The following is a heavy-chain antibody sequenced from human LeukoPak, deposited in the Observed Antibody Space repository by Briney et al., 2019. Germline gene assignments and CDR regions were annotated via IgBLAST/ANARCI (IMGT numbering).Heavy chain of an antibody. V-gene: IGHV1-69*05. J-gene: IGHJ4*02. CDR3: ARGDSGYDYGFDN. CDR1: GGTFSSHA. CDR2: IIPIFGTT. Sequence: SVKVSCKASGGTFSSHAISWVRQAPGQGLEWVGGIIPIFGTTNCAQKFQGRVTITTDESTSTGYMELRSLRSDDTAVYYCARGDSGYDYGFDNWGQGTLVTVSS. D-gene: IGHD5-12*01.